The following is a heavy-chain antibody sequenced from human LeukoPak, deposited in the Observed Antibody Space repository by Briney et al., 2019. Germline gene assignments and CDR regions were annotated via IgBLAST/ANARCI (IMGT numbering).Heavy chain of an antibody. Sequence: PSETLSLTCTVSSGSLSTYYWSWIRQPPGKGLEWIGYTHYTGSTDSSPSLKSRITISVDTSKNQFSLKVSSVTAADTAVYYCTRDRDESSGFSDYWGQGTVVTVSS. J-gene: IGHJ4*02. CDR2: THYTGST. D-gene: IGHD3-22*01. CDR3: TRDRDESSGFSDY. CDR1: SGSLSTYY. V-gene: IGHV4-59*12.